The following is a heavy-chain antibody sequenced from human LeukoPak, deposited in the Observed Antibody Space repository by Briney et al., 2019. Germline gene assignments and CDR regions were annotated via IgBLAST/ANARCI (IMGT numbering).Heavy chain of an antibody. Sequence: TGGSLRLSCAASGFTFSSYAMSWARQAPGKGLEWVSAISGSGYSTYYADSVKGRFTISRDNSKNTLYLQMNSLRAEDTAVYYCAKFSSITMVRGVIDYYYGMDVWGQGTAVTVSS. J-gene: IGHJ6*02. CDR1: GFTFSSYA. CDR2: ISGSGYST. D-gene: IGHD3-10*01. V-gene: IGHV3-23*01. CDR3: AKFSSITMVRGVIDYYYGMDV.